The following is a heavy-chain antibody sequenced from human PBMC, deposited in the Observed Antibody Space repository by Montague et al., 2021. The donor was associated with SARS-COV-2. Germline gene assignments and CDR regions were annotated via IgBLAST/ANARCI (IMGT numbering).Heavy chain of an antibody. CDR2: IYSGGRT. J-gene: IGHJ4*02. CDR1: GGSIRSYY. Sequence: SETLSLTCTVSGGSIRSYYWSWIRQPPGKGLEWIGEIYSGGRTNYNPSRKSRVTISMDTSKSQFSLKLTSVTAADTAVYYCARHTRGWQPFDFWGQGTLVTVPS. CDR3: ARHTRGWQPFDF. D-gene: IGHD6-19*01. V-gene: IGHV4-59*01.